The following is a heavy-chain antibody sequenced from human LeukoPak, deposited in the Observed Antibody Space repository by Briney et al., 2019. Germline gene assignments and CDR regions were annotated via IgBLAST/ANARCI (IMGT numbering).Heavy chain of an antibody. CDR2: ISWNSGSI. J-gene: IGHJ3*02. V-gene: IGHV3-9*03. D-gene: IGHD1-26*01. CDR1: GFTFDDYA. CDR3: AKESGGTDAFDI. Sequence: PGRSLRLSCAASGFTFDDYAMHWVRQASGKGLEWVSVISWNSGSIGYADSVKGRFTISRDNAKNSLYLQMNSLRAEDMALYYCAKESGGTDAFDIWGQGTMVTVSS.